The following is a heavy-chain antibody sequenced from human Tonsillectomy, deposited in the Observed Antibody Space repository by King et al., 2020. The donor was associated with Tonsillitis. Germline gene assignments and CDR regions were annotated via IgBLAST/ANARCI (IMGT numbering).Heavy chain of an antibody. D-gene: IGHD2/OR15-2a*01. CDR1: GGSIRSYY. CDR2: IYFSGST. CDR3: ARLFYQGYTFDF. Sequence: VQLQESGPGLVKPSETLSLTCTVSGGSIRSYYWSWIRQPPGKGLEWIGYIYFSGSTNYNPSLKSRVTISVDTSKNQFSLKLISVTAADTAVYYCARLFYQGYTFDFWGQGTLVTVSS. V-gene: IGHV4-59*08. J-gene: IGHJ4*02.